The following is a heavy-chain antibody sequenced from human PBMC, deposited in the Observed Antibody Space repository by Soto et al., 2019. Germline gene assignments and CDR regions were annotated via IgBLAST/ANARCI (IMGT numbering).Heavy chain of an antibody. V-gene: IGHV4-31*03. CDR3: ARGSPLARVPGWFDP. J-gene: IGHJ5*02. Sequence: LSLTCTVSGGSISSGDYYWSWIRQHPGKGLEWIGYIYYSGSTYYNPSLKSRVSISKDTSKNQFSLKLSSVTVADTAVYYCARGSPLARVPGWFDPWGQGTLVTVSS. CDR1: GGSISSGDYY. D-gene: IGHD3-10*01. CDR2: IYYSGST.